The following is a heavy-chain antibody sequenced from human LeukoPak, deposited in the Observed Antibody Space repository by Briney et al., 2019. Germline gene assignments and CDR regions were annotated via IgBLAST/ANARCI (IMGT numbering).Heavy chain of an antibody. CDR2: IRSNGDST. CDR1: GFAFSRYT. V-gene: IGHV3-64*01. CDR3: AKADNYGPPSPSVGVDF. D-gene: IGHD4-17*01. Sequence: GGSLRLSCVASGFAFSRYTMRWVRQAPGKGLEYLSAIRSNGDSTYNANSVKGRFTISRDNSKNTLYLHMGSLGPEDTAVYYCAKADNYGPPSPSVGVDFWGQGTLVIVSS. J-gene: IGHJ4*02.